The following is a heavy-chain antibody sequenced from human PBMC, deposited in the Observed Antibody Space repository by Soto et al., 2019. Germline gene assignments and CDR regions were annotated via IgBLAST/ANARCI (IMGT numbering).Heavy chain of an antibody. J-gene: IGHJ4*02. D-gene: IGHD1-20*01. V-gene: IGHV3-23*01. CDR2: ISGNGDST. CDR1: GFIFRSYA. Sequence: GGSLRLSCTGSGFIFRSYAMSWARQAPGKGLEWVSSISGNGDSTNYADSVKGRFTISRDNSKNTVYLQMSSLRVEDTAIYYCVKDRAFRAITGADYWGQGTLVTVSS. CDR3: VKDRAFRAITGADY.